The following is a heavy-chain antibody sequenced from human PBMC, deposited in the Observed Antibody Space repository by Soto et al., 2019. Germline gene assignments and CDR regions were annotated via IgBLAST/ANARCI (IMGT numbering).Heavy chain of an antibody. D-gene: IGHD3-16*01. Sequence: QVQLVQSGAEVKKPGASVKVSCKTSAYSFSSYYMHWVRQAPGQGLEWMGIINPSGGSTSYAQNFQGRVTMTRDTSTSTVYMEVSSLRSEDTAVYYCARDRAGRGGFYYYYGMDVWGQGTTVTVSS. V-gene: IGHV1-46*01. CDR1: AYSFSSYY. J-gene: IGHJ6*02. CDR3: ARDRAGRGGFYYYYGMDV. CDR2: INPSGGST.